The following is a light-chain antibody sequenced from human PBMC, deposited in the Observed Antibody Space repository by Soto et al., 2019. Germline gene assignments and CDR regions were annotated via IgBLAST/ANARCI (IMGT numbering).Light chain of an antibody. CDR1: QSISNW. V-gene: IGKV1-5*03. CDR2: TAS. CDR3: QQYNSYSLT. Sequence: DIQMTQSPSTLSASVGDRVTITCRASQSISNWVAWYQQKPGEAPKLLIYTASTLESGVPSRFSGSGSGTEFTLTISSLQPDDFATYYCQQYNSYSLTFGGGTKVDIK. J-gene: IGKJ4*01.